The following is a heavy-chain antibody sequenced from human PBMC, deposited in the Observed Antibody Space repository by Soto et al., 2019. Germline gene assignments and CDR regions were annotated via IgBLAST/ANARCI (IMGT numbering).Heavy chain of an antibody. CDR2: IKQDGSEK. Sequence: GGSLRLSCAASGFTFSSYWVSWVRQAPGKGLEWVANIKQDGSEKYSVDSVKGRFTISRDNAKNSLYLQMNSLRTEDTAVYYCARDTDGYTLLDSWGQGTLVTVSS. V-gene: IGHV3-7*01. CDR1: GFTFSSYW. J-gene: IGHJ4*02. CDR3: ARDTDGYTLLDS. D-gene: IGHD6-25*01.